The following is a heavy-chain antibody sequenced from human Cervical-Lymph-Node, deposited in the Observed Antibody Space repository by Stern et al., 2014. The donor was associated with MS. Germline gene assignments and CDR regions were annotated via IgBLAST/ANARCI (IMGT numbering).Heavy chain of an antibody. J-gene: IGHJ5*02. CDR3: ARHKNYFEGP. CDR1: GGSISSSSYF. Sequence: QMQLVQSGPGLVKPSETLSLTCAVSGGSISSSSYFWAWIRQPPGKGLEWIGTIYHSGSTYYNPSLKSRVTISVDTSKTQFSLKLTSVTATDTAVYYCARHKNYFEGPWGQGTLVTVSS. D-gene: IGHD3-22*01. CDR2: IYHSGST. V-gene: IGHV4-39*01.